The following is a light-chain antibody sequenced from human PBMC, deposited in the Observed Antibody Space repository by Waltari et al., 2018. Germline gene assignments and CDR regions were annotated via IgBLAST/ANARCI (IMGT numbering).Light chain of an antibody. Sequence: QSVLTQPPSVSAAPGQKVTISCSGGSSHIVESHVSWYQQFPGAAPKRLIYENNRGPAGTPDRFSCSKSGTSATLDLTGLQTGDEGVYYCGSWDTRLNTGVFGGGTKLTVL. V-gene: IGLV1-51*01. CDR2: ENN. CDR1: SSHIVESH. CDR3: GSWDTRLNTGV. J-gene: IGLJ3*02.